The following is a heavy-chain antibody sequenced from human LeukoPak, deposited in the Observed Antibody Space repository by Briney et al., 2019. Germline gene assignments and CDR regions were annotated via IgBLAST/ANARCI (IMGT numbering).Heavy chain of an antibody. J-gene: IGHJ4*02. CDR3: ARDLSGPSLY. D-gene: IGHD2-15*01. Sequence: QTGGSLTLSCAASGFTFSSYAMSWVRQAPGKGLEWVINIRPDGGEKYFVDSVRGRFTISRDNAKNSLYLQMNNLRAEDTAVYYCARDLSGPSLYWGQGTLVTVSS. CDR2: IRPDGGEK. CDR1: GFTFSSYA. V-gene: IGHV3-7*01.